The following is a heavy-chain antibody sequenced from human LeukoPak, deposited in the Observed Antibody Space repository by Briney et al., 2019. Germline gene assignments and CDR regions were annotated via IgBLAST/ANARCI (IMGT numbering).Heavy chain of an antibody. CDR1: GYTLTELS. CDR3: ATDSRFLDSASLFDY. Sequence: ASVKVSCRVSGYTLTELSMHWVRQAPGKGLEWMGGFDPEDGETIYAQKFQGRVTMTEDTSTDTAYMELSSLRSEDTAVYYCATDSRFLDSASLFDYWGQGTLVTVSS. CDR2: FDPEDGET. D-gene: IGHD3-3*01. J-gene: IGHJ4*02. V-gene: IGHV1-24*01.